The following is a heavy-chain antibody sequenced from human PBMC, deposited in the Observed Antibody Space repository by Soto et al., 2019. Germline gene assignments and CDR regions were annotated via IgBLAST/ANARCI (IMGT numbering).Heavy chain of an antibody. D-gene: IGHD1-26*01. Sequence: EVQLVESGGGLVQPGGSLRLSCAASGFTFSAHYMDWVRQAPGKGLEWVGRIKNKANSYTTEYAASGEGRFTISREDSPNSLYLEMNSLKTEDTAVYYCARVSLVGPSGGRYFDYWGQGSQVAVSS. CDR1: GFTFSAHY. CDR2: IKNKANSYTT. CDR3: ARVSLVGPSGGRYFDY. V-gene: IGHV3-72*01. J-gene: IGHJ4*02.